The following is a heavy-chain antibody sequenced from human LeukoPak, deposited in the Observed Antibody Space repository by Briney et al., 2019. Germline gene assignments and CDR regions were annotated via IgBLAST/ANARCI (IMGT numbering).Heavy chain of an antibody. CDR1: GYTFTGYY. CDR3: ARGVDLYSNYFDY. CDR2: INPNGGGT. V-gene: IGHV1-2*02. J-gene: IGHJ4*02. D-gene: IGHD4-11*01. Sequence: ASVKVSCKASGYTFTGYYMHWVRQAPGQGLEWMGWINPNGGGTNYAQKFQGRVTMTRDTSIHTAYMELSRLRSDDTAVYYCARGVDLYSNYFDYWGQGTPVTVSS.